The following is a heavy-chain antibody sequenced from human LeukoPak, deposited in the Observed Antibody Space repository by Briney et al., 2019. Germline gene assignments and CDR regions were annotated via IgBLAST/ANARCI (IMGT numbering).Heavy chain of an antibody. CDR3: AKGLKYYDSSGYYFGY. J-gene: IGHJ4*02. Sequence: PGGSLRLSCAASGFTFDDYAMHWVRQAPGKGLEWVSLISWDGGSTYYADSVKGRFTISRDNSKNSLYLQMNSLRAEDTAVYYCAKGLKYYDSSGYYFGYWGQGTLVTVSS. CDR1: GFTFDDYA. D-gene: IGHD3-22*01. CDR2: ISWDGGST. V-gene: IGHV3-43D*03.